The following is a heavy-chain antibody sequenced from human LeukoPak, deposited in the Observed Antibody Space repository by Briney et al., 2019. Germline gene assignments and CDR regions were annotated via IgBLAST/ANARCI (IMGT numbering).Heavy chain of an antibody. J-gene: IGHJ6*02. D-gene: IGHD7-27*01. CDR1: GFSLSASGMC. CDR3: ARALGIGASSAVYYGLDV. CDR2: IDWDDDK. Sequence: SGPTLVNPTQTLTLTCTFSGFSLSASGMCVSWIRQPPGKALEWLALIDWDDDKYYGTSLKTRLTISKDTSKNQVVLTMTNMDPVDTATYFCARALGIGASSAVYYGLDVWGRGTTVTVSS. V-gene: IGHV2-70*01.